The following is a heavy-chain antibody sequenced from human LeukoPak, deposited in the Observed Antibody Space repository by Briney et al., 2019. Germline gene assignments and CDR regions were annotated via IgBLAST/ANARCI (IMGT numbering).Heavy chain of an antibody. J-gene: IGHJ4*02. CDR3: ARDGNIVVGIEYYFDY. CDR1: GGTFSSYA. CDR2: IIPIFGTA. V-gene: IGHV1-69*05. Sequence: GASVKVSCKASGGTFSSYAISWVRQAPGQGLEWMGRIIPIFGTANYAQKFRGRVTITTDESTSTAYMELSSLRSEDTAVYYCARDGNIVVGIEYYFDYWGQGTLVTVSS. D-gene: IGHD2-21*01.